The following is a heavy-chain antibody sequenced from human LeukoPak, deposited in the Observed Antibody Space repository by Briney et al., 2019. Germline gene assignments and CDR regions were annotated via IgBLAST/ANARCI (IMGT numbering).Heavy chain of an antibody. Sequence: GGSLRLSCAASGFTFSSYGMHWVRQAPGKGLEWVSAISGSGGSTYYADSVKGRFTISRDNSKNTLYLQMNSLRAEDTAVYYCARVSSSGWHIDYWGQGTLVTVSP. V-gene: IGHV3-23*01. CDR3: ARVSSSGWHIDY. J-gene: IGHJ4*02. CDR1: GFTFSSYG. D-gene: IGHD6-19*01. CDR2: ISGSGGST.